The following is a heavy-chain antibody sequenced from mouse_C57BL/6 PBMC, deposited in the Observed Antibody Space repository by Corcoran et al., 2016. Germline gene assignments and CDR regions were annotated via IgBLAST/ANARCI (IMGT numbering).Heavy chain of an antibody. V-gene: IGHV1-81*01. CDR3: ARYHIYYYGSSWFAY. J-gene: IGHJ3*01. Sequence: QVQLQQSGAELARPGASVKLSCKASGYTFTSYGISWVKQRNGQGHEWIGEIYPRSGNTYYNEKIKGKATLTADKSSRTAYMELRSLTSEDSAVYFCARYHIYYYGSSWFAYWGQGTLVTVSA. D-gene: IGHD1-1*01. CDR2: IYPRSGNT. CDR1: GYTFTSYG.